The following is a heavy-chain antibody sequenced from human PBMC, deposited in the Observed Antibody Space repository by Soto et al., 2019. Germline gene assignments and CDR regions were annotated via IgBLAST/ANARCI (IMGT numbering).Heavy chain of an antibody. CDR1: GYTFTSYG. D-gene: IGHD2-2*01. J-gene: IGHJ4*02. CDR2: ISAYNGNT. V-gene: IGHV1-18*01. Sequence: GASVKVSCKASGYTFTSYGISWVRQAPGQGLEWMGWISAYNGNTNYAQKLQGRVTMTTDTSTSTAYVELRSLRSDDTAVYYCARDYRTRKNDYSGQGTLVTVSS. CDR3: ARDYRTRKNDY.